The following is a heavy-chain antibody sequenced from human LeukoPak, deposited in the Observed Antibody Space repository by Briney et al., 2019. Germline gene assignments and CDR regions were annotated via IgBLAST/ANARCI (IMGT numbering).Heavy chain of an antibody. V-gene: IGHV3-23*01. D-gene: IGHD3-16*02. CDR2: VSGGSVGT. CDR3: AKERAGYTNPYYFDY. CDR1: GFTFRDFA. J-gene: IGHJ4*02. Sequence: GGSLRLSCATSGFTFRDFAMSWVREAPGKGLEWVSTVSGGSVGTFYADSVRGRFTISRDNSKNTLYLHMNSLRAEDTAVYYCAKERAGYTNPYYFDYWGQGTLVTVSS.